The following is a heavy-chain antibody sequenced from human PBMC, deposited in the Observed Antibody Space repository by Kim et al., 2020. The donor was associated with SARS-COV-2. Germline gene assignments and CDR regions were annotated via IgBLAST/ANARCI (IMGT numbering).Heavy chain of an antibody. CDR2: IRSKAYGGTT. J-gene: IGHJ4*02. V-gene: IGHV3-49*03. CDR3: TRGGQWLVPKLVDY. D-gene: IGHD6-19*01. Sequence: GGSLRLSCTASGFTFGDYAMSWFRQAPGKGLEWVGCIRSKAYGGTTEYAASVKGRFTISRDDSKSIAYLQMNSLKTEDTAVYYCTRGGQWLVPKLVDYWGQGTLVTVSS. CDR1: GFTFGDYA.